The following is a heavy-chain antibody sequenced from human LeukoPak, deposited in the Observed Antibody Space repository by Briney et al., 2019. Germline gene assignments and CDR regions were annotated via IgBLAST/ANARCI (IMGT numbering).Heavy chain of an antibody. CDR1: GFTFSSYW. J-gene: IGHJ4*02. Sequence: PGGSLRLSCAASGFTFSSYWMHWVRQGPGKGLVWVSRINSDGSSTNYADSVKGRFTISRDHAKNTLYLQMNSLRAEDTAMYYCARVVAGNFDYWGQGTLVTVSS. CDR3: ARVVAGNFDY. D-gene: IGHD6-19*01. CDR2: INSDGSST. V-gene: IGHV3-74*01.